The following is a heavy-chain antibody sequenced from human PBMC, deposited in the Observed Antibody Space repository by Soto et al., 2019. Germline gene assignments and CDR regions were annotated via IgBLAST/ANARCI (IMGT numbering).Heavy chain of an antibody. D-gene: IGHD5-18*01. Sequence: PSETLSLTCVVSSGSITEYSWTWIRRPAGKGLEWIGSIFQSGSAYYNSSLKSRVTISVDRSNNQLSLKLSSVTAADTAIYYCARTDTPMLTFHDWGQGTLVTVSS. CDR2: IFQSGSA. CDR1: SGSITEYS. J-gene: IGHJ1*01. V-gene: IGHV4-4*07. CDR3: ARTDTPMLTFHD.